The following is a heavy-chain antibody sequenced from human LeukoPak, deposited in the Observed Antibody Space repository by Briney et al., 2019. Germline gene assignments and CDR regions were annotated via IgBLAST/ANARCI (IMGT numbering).Heavy chain of an antibody. V-gene: IGHV1-69*04. Sequence: GASVKVSCKASGGTFSSYAISWVRQAPGQGLEWMGRIIPIFGIANYAQTFQGRVTITADKSTSTAYMELSSLRSEDTAVYYCARSYYYGSGSYPLDYWGQGTLVTVSS. J-gene: IGHJ4*02. CDR3: ARSYYYGSGSYPLDY. CDR1: GGTFSSYA. CDR2: IIPIFGIA. D-gene: IGHD3-10*01.